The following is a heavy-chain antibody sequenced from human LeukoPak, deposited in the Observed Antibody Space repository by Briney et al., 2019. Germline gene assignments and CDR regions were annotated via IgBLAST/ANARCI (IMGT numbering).Heavy chain of an antibody. D-gene: IGHD3-10*01. CDR2: IYSGGST. CDR3: ATGVLGFGESYYYMDV. J-gene: IGHJ6*03. CDR1: GFTFSSHG. Sequence: GGSLRLSCVGSGFTFSSHGMNWVRQAPGKGLEWVSVIYSGGSTYYADSVKGRFTISRDNSKNTLYLQMNSLRAEDTAVYYCATGVLGFGESYYYMDVWGKGTTVTISS. V-gene: IGHV3-53*01.